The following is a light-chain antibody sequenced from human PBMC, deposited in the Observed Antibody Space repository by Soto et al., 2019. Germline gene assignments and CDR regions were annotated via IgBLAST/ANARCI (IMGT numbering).Light chain of an antibody. J-gene: IGLJ2*01. Sequence: QSVLTQPPSVSAAPGQKVTISCSGSNSNIGNNYVSWYQQIAGTAPKLLIYDNNKRPSGIPDRFSGSKSGTSATLGFTGLQTEDEADYYCATWDSGLNGVVFGGGTKVTVL. V-gene: IGLV1-51*01. CDR1: NSNIGNNY. CDR2: DNN. CDR3: ATWDSGLNGVV.